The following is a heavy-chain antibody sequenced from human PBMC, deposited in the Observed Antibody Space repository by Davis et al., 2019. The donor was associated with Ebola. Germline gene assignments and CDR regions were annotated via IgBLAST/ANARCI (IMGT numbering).Heavy chain of an antibody. CDR1: GFTFSSYA. CDR3: AKGGSGWPSDYSYGLGV. CDR2: ITSSGGST. J-gene: IGHJ6*04. D-gene: IGHD6-19*01. Sequence: GGSLRLSCAASGFTFSSYAMTWARQVPGKGLEWVSAITSSGGSTYYGDSVKGRFTISRDKSKNTLYLQMNSLRVDDTAVYYCAKGGSGWPSDYSYGLGVWGKGTTVTVSS. V-gene: IGHV3-23*01.